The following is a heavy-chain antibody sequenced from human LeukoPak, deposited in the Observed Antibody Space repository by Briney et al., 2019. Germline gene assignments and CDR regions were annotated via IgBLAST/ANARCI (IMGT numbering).Heavy chain of an antibody. D-gene: IGHD3-10*01. V-gene: IGHV3-74*01. CDR1: GFTFSTHW. J-gene: IGHJ6*02. CDR2: NSGDGSLT. Sequence: GGSLSLSCAASGFTFSTHWMYWVRQAPGRELVWLSQNSGDGSLTSYADSVKGRFTISRDNAKDTLYLQMTSLRVEDTAVYSCASLLTPYHGSGGGGMDVWGQGTTVTVSS. CDR3: ASLLTPYHGSGGGGMDV.